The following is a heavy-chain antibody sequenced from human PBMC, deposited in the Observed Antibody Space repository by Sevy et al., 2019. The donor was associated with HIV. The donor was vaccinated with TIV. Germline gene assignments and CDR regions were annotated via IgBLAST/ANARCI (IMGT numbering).Heavy chain of an antibody. CDR1: GFTFSDFW. CDR2: MNQHGTHI. D-gene: IGHD7-27*01. Sequence: GGSLRLSCEVSGFTFSDFWMNWVRQSPGKGLEWVAYMNQHGTHINLLDSVRGRFTISRDNAKNSLYLQMDSLRAEDTAIYYCARDPDWGALDRWGQGTLVTVSS. V-gene: IGHV3-7*01. J-gene: IGHJ5*02. CDR3: ARDPDWGALDR.